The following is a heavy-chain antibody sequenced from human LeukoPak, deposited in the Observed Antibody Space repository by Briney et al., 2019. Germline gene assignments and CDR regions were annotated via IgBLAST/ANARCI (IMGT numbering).Heavy chain of an antibody. J-gene: IGHJ4*02. CDR1: GFTVSSNY. D-gene: IGHD3-22*01. V-gene: IGHV3-53*01. Sequence: GGSLRISCAASGFTVSSNYMSWVRQAPGKGLEWVSVIYSGGSAYYADSVKGRFTIPRDNSKNTLYLQMNSLRAEDTAVYYCARGASYYYDSSGFDYWGQGTLVTVSS. CDR2: IYSGGSA. CDR3: ARGASYYYDSSGFDY.